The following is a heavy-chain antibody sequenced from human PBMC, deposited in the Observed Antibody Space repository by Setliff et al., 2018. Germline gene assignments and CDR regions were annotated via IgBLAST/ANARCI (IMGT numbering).Heavy chain of an antibody. D-gene: IGHD6-19*01. CDR3: AREGSIGWSQYFHH. J-gene: IGHJ1*01. CDR2: ISFDGNNK. Sequence: PGGSLRLSCTASGFTFSSYALHWVRQAPGKGLEWVAVISFDGNNKYYGDSVKGRFTISRDISTNTLFLEIDSLRSEDTGLYYCAREGSIGWSQYFHHWGQGTPVTVSS. V-gene: IGHV3-30-3*01. CDR1: GFTFSSYA.